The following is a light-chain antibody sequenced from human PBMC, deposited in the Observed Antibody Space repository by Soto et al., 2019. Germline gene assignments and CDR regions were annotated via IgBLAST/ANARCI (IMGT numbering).Light chain of an antibody. CDR2: HAS. V-gene: IGKV1-5*01. CDR3: QQYMSYS. Sequence: DLQMTQSPSTLSASVGDRFTITCRASQSISNWLAWYQQKTGTAXKLLIHHASTLESGVPSRFSGSGSGTEFTLTISSMQPDDFATYYCQQYMSYSFGQGTKVDI. CDR1: QSISNW. J-gene: IGKJ1*01.